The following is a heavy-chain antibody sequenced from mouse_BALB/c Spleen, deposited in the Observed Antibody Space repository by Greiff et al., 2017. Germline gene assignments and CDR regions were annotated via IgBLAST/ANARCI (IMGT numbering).Heavy chain of an antibody. CDR2: ILPGSGST. CDR1: GYTFSSYW. Sequence: VQLQQSGAELMKPGASVKISCKATGYTFSSYWIEWVKQRPGHGLEWIGEILPGSGSTNYNEKFKGKATFTADTSSNTAYMQLSSLTSEDSAVYYCARRLFYYGSSFPDYWGQGTTLTVSS. J-gene: IGHJ2*01. CDR3: ARRLFYYGSSFPDY. V-gene: IGHV1-9*01. D-gene: IGHD1-1*01.